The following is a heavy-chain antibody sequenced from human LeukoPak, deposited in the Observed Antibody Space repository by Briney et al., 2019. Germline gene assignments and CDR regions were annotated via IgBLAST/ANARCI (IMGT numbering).Heavy chain of an antibody. CDR1: GGSISSSSYY. CDR2: IYYSGST. V-gene: IGHV4-39*07. J-gene: IGHJ4*02. Sequence: SETLSLTCTVSGGSISSSSYYWGWIRQPPGKGLEWIGSIYYSGSTYYNPSLKSRVTISVDTSKNQFSLKLSSVTAADTAMYYCLVHLRFLEWLAHDYWGQGTLVTVSS. D-gene: IGHD3-3*01. CDR3: LVHLRFLEWLAHDY.